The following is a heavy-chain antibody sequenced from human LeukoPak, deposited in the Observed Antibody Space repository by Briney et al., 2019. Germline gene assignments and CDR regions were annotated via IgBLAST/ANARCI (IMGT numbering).Heavy chain of an antibody. J-gene: IGHJ5*02. V-gene: IGHV5-51*01. CDR2: IYPGDSDT. CDR3: ARRNYYDSSGYFGNWFDP. D-gene: IGHD3-22*01. Sequence: GESLKISCKGSGYSFTSYWIGWVCQMPGKGLEWMGIIYPGDSDTRYSPSFQGQVTISADKSISTAYLQWSSLKASDTAMYYCARRNYYDSSGYFGNWFDPWGQGTLVTVSS. CDR1: GYSFTSYW.